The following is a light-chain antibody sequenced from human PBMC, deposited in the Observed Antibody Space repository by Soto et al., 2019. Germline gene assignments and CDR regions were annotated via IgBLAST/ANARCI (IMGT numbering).Light chain of an antibody. CDR2: LEGSGSY. Sequence: QSVLTQSSSASASLGSSVKLTCTLSSGHSSYIIAWHQQQPGKAPRYLMKLEGSGSYNKGSGVPDRFSGSSSGADRYLTISNLQSVDEADYYCETWDSNTRVFGGGTKVTVL. CDR3: ETWDSNTRV. CDR1: SGHSSYI. J-gene: IGLJ2*01. V-gene: IGLV4-60*03.